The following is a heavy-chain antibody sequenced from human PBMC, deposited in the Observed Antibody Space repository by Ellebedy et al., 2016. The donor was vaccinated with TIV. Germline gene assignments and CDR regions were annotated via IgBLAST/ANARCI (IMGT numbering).Heavy chain of an antibody. J-gene: IGHJ4*02. CDR1: GFTFSSYA. CDR2: ISSSSSYT. V-gene: IGHV3-11*05. D-gene: IGHD3-10*01. CDR3: ARDPGPTYYYGSGSYYSDY. Sequence: GESLKISXAASGFTFSSYAMSWVRQAPGKGLEWVSYISSSSSYTNYADSVKGRFTISRDNAKNSLYLQMNSLRAEDTAVYYCARDPGPTYYYGSGSYYSDYWGQGTLVTVSS.